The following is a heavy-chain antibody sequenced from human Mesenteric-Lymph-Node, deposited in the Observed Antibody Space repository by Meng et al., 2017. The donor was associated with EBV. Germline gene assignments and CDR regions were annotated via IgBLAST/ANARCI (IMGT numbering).Heavy chain of an antibody. V-gene: IGHV3-21*01. Sequence: EVHLGESGGGLVKAGGSLRLSCAASGFTFSTSSMSWVRQSPGKGLEWVSSISPDSSYIYYADSLKGRFTISRDNAKNSLYLQMNSLRAEDTAVYYCARDHLRPHYWGQGTLVTVSS. CDR2: ISPDSSYI. CDR3: ARDHLRPHY. CDR1: GFTFSTSS. D-gene: IGHD6-25*01. J-gene: IGHJ4*02.